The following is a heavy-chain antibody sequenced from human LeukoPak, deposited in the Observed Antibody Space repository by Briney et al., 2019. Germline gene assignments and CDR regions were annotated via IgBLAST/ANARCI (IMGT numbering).Heavy chain of an antibody. CDR1: GGTFSSYA. CDR3: ARERLYYDFWSGSPRAWFDP. V-gene: IGHV1-69*13. J-gene: IGHJ5*02. CDR2: IIPIFGTA. Sequence: SVKVSCTASGGTFSSYAISWVRQAPGQGLEWMGGIIPIFGTANYAQKFQGRVTITADESTSTAYMELSSLRSEDTAVYYCARERLYYDFWSGSPRAWFDPWGQGTLVTVSS. D-gene: IGHD3-3*01.